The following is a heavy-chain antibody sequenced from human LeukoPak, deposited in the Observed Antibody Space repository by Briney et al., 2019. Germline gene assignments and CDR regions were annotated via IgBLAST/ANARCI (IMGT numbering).Heavy chain of an antibody. V-gene: IGHV4-31*03. CDR2: IYYSGRT. J-gene: IGHJ4*02. Sequence: SETLSLTCTVSGGSISSGGYYWSWIRQHPGKGLEWIGYIYYSGRTYYNPSLKSRVTISVDTSKNQFSLKLSSVTAADTAVYYCARELSYYYDSSGYRFDYWGQGTLVTVSS. CDR1: GGSISSGGYY. D-gene: IGHD3-22*01. CDR3: ARELSYYYDSSGYRFDY.